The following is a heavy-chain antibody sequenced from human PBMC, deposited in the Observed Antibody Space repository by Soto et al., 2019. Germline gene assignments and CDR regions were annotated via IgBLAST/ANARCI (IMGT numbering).Heavy chain of an antibody. CDR1: GFTFSNYG. J-gene: IGHJ4*02. D-gene: IGHD3-10*01. Sequence: EVQLLESGGGLVQPGGSLRLSCAGSGFTFSNYGMGWVRQAPGKGLEWVSTINKSGTRTYYVDSVKGRFTISRDNSKNTLYLQMSSLIDEDTAVYYCVNDQGYYGSGFAVDYWGQGTLVTVSS. CDR2: INKSGTRT. V-gene: IGHV3-23*05. CDR3: VNDQGYYGSGFAVDY.